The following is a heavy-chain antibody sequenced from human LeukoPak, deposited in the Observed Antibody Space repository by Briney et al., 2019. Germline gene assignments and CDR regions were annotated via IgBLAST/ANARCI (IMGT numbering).Heavy chain of an antibody. D-gene: IGHD3-9*01. J-gene: IGHJ5*02. CDR3: ATSGRYYDILTGHNWFDP. V-gene: IGHV1-24*01. CDR1: GYTLTELS. CDR2: FDPEDGET. Sequence: ASVKVSCKVSGYTLTELSMHWVRQAPGKGLGWMGGFDPEDGETIYAQKFQGRVTMTEDTSTDTAYMELSSLRSEDTAVYYCATSGRYYDILTGHNWFDPWGQGTLVTVSS.